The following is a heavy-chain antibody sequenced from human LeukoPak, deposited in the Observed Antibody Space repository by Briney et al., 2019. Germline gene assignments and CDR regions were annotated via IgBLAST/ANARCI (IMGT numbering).Heavy chain of an antibody. CDR3: ARDHGYYGSDQ. D-gene: IGHD3-3*01. J-gene: IGHJ5*02. CDR2: IYIGGST. V-gene: IGHV3-53*01. CDR1: GFSVTTNY. Sequence: GGSLRLSCAASGFSVTTNYMSWGRQAPGKGLEWVLVIYIGGSTYYTHSVKGRFTISRDNSTNTLYLQMDSLRVADSPIYYCARDHGYYGSDQWGQATWVTVPS.